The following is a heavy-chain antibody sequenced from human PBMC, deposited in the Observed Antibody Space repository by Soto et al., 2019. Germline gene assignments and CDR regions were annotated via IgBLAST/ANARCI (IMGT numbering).Heavy chain of an antibody. D-gene: IGHD3-10*01. Sequence: GGSLRLSCAASGFTFDDYAMHWVRQAPGKGLEWVSGISWNSGSIGYADSVKGRFTISRDNAKNSLYLQMNSLRAEDTALYYCAKDGDAEGSRAFDIWGQGTMVTVSS. CDR2: ISWNSGSI. V-gene: IGHV3-9*01. CDR3: AKDGDAEGSRAFDI. CDR1: GFTFDDYA. J-gene: IGHJ3*02.